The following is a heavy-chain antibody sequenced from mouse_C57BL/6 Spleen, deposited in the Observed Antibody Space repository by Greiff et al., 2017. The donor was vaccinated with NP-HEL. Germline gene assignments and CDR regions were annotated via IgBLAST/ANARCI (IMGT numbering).Heavy chain of an antibody. CDR3: ARYYSNYLDY. J-gene: IGHJ2*01. Sequence: EVKLQQSGPELVKPGASVKISCKASGYTFTDYYMNWVKQSHGKSLEWIGDINPNNGGTSYNQKFKGKATLTVDKSSSTAYMELRSLTSEDSAVYYCARYYSNYLDYWGQGTTLTVSS. V-gene: IGHV1-26*01. D-gene: IGHD2-5*01. CDR1: GYTFTDYY. CDR2: INPNNGGT.